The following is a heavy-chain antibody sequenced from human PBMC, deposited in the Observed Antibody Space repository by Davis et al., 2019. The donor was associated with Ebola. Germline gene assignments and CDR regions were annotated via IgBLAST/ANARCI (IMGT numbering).Heavy chain of an antibody. CDR2: IYFGGST. CDR3: ARGRATARTRVRFDP. CDR1: GGSISTYY. J-gene: IGHJ5*02. Sequence: GSLRLSCTLSGGSISTYYWSWFRQPPGKGLEWIGHIYFGGSTDYNPSVKSRVTISVDTSNNQFSLKLTSVTTADSAVYYCARGRATARTRVRFDPWGQGTLITVSS. D-gene: IGHD3-3*01. V-gene: IGHV4-59*01.